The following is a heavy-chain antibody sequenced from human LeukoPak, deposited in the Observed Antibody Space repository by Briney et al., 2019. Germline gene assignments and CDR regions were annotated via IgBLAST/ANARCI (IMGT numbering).Heavy chain of an antibody. CDR2: INRSGGT. Sequence: SETLSLTCAVYGGSFSGYYWSWIRQPPGKGLEWIREINRSGGTNYNPSLRSRVTISIDTSKSQFSLNLSAATAADTAVYYCSADHYWGQGTLVTVSS. V-gene: IGHV4-34*01. J-gene: IGHJ4*02. CDR1: GGSFSGYY. CDR3: SADHY.